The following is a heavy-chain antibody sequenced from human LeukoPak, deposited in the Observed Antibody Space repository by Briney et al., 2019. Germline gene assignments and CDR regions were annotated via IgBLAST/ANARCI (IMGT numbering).Heavy chain of an antibody. Sequence: GGSLRLSCAASGFTFSSYAMSWVRQAPGKGLEWVSAISGSGGSTYYADSVKGRFTISRDNSKNTLYLQMNSLRAEDTAVYYYAKDLGLGYCSSTSCYLVGWSSYYYYYGMDVWGQGTTVTVSS. D-gene: IGHD2-2*01. J-gene: IGHJ6*02. CDR3: AKDLGLGYCSSTSCYLVGWSSYYYYYGMDV. CDR1: GFTFSSYA. CDR2: ISGSGGST. V-gene: IGHV3-23*01.